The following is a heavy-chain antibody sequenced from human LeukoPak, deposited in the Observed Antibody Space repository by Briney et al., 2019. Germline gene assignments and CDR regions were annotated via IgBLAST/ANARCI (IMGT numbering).Heavy chain of an antibody. Sequence: PGGSLRLSCAASGFTSSSYSMNWVRQAPGKGLEWVSYISSSSSTIYYADSVKGRFTISRDNAKNSLYLQMNSLRAEGTAVYYCARVGGSYRNYYHYMDVWGKGTTVTVSS. CDR2: ISSSSSTI. CDR3: ARVGGSYRNYYHYMDV. D-gene: IGHD1-26*01. V-gene: IGHV3-48*01. J-gene: IGHJ6*03. CDR1: GFTSSSYS.